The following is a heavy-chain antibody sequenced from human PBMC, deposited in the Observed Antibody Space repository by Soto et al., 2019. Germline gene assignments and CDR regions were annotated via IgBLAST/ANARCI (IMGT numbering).Heavy chain of an antibody. CDR2: IKQDGSET. Sequence: PGGSLRLSCAASGFSFSSYWMSWVRQAPEKGLEWVANIKQDGSETDYVQSVKGRFTISRDNARNSLYLQLNSLRVEDTAVYYCAREGEPYSSGCRKCGAYNFWGQGNLVTVSS. D-gene: IGHD6-19*01. J-gene: IGHJ4*02. V-gene: IGHV3-7*01. CDR3: AREGEPYSSGCRKCGAYNF. CDR1: GFSFSSYW.